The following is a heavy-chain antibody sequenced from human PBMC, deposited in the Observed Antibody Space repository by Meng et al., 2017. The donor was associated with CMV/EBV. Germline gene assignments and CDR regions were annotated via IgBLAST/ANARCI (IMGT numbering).Heavy chain of an antibody. V-gene: IGHV3-7*01. Sequence: GGSLRPSCAASGFTFSSYWMSWVRQAPGKGLEWVANVKQDGSEKYYVDSVKGRFTISRDNTKNSLYLQMNSLRAEDTAVYYCACGLYYYYGMDVWGQGTAVTVSS. J-gene: IGHJ6*02. D-gene: IGHD1-26*01. CDR3: ACGLYYYYGMDV. CDR1: GFTFSSYW. CDR2: VKQDGSEK.